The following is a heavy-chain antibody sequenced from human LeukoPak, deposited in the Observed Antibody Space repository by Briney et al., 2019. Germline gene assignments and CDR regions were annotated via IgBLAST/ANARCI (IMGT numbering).Heavy chain of an antibody. Sequence: PGGSLRLSCAASGFTFSSYWMSWVRQAPGKGLEWVANIKQDGSEKYYVDSVKGRFTISRDNAKNSLYLQMNSLRAEDTAVYYCARDVAPYYDFWSGYYPPPYFDYWGQGTLVTVSS. CDR2: IKQDGSEK. V-gene: IGHV3-7*01. CDR1: GFTFSSYW. CDR3: ARDVAPYYDFWSGYYPPPYFDY. J-gene: IGHJ4*02. D-gene: IGHD3-3*01.